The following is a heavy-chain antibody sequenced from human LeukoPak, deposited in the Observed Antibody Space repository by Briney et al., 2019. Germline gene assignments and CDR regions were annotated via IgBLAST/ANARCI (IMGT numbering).Heavy chain of an antibody. D-gene: IGHD1-26*01. CDR3: ARDRGGSYDGPTDY. CDR1: GFTFSSYG. V-gene: IGHV3-33*01. Sequence: GGSLRLSCAASGFTFSSYGMHWVRQAPGKGLEWVAVIWYDGSNKYYADSVKGRFTISRDNSKNTLYLQMNSLRAEDTAVYYCARDRGGSYDGPTDYWGQGTLVTVSS. J-gene: IGHJ4*02. CDR2: IWYDGSNK.